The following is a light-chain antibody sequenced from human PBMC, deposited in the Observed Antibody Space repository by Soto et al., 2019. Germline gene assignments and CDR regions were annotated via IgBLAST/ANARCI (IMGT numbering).Light chain of an antibody. J-gene: IGKJ1*01. CDR3: QQYNNWPTWT. CDR2: GAS. Sequence: EIVLTQSPATLSLSPGERATLSCRASQSVSNYLAWYQQKPGQAPRLLIYGASNRATGIPARFSGSGSGTEFTLTISSLQSEDFAVYYCQQYNNWPTWTFGQGTKVDIK. CDR1: QSVSNY. V-gene: IGKV3D-15*01.